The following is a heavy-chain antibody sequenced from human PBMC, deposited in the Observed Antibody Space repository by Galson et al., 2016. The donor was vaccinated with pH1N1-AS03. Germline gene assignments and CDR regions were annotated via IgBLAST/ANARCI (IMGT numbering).Heavy chain of an antibody. CDR2: INTDGSST. CDR1: GFSIRTYW. D-gene: IGHD3-16*01. V-gene: IGHV3-74*01. CDR3: ARGSDDYIWGGYSGDY. Sequence: SLRLSCAGSGFSIRTYWMHWVRQVPGKGLVWVSRINTDGSSTNYADSVKDRFTISRDNAKNTLYLQMNSLGAEDTAFYYCARGSDDYIWGGYSGDYWSQGTLVTVSS. J-gene: IGHJ4*02.